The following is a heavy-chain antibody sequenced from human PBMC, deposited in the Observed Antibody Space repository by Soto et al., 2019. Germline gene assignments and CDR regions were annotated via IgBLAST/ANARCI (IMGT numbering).Heavy chain of an antibody. CDR2: MNPNSGNT. CDR1: VYTFTRYD. Sequence: ASVNVSCKASVYTFTRYDINWVRQATGQGLELMGWMNPNSGNTGYAQKFQGRVTMTRNTSISTAYMELSSLRSEDTAVYYCARGNNDFWSGYYYFDYYYGMDVWGQGTTVTVSS. D-gene: IGHD3-3*01. V-gene: IGHV1-8*01. J-gene: IGHJ6*02. CDR3: ARGNNDFWSGYYYFDYYYGMDV.